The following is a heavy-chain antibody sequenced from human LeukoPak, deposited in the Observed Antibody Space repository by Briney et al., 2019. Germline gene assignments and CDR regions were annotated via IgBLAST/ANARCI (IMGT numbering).Heavy chain of an antibody. Sequence: SETLSLTCTVSAGSISSSSYYWGWIRQPPGKGLDWIGSIYYSGSTYYNPSLKARVTISVDTSKNQFSLKLRSVTAADKAVYYCTPWGPYCSSTSCLGGWGQGTLVTVSS. J-gene: IGHJ4*02. CDR3: TPWGPYCSSTSCLGG. V-gene: IGHV4-39*01. CDR1: AGSISSSSYY. CDR2: IYYSGST. D-gene: IGHD2-2*01.